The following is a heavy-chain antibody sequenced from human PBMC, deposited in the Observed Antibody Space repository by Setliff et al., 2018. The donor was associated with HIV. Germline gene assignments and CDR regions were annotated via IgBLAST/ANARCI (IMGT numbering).Heavy chain of an antibody. CDR1: GDSIRSQF. V-gene: IGHV4-4*08. CDR3: ARVGGPYYDLLTGYYGAVDY. D-gene: IGHD3-9*01. J-gene: IGHJ4*02. CDR2: IETTGTV. Sequence: PSETLSLTCNLSGDSIRSQFWTWIRQTPGKGLEWIASIETTGTVNYSPSLQSRVSISLDPSRSQFSLTLRSVTAADTAVYYCARVGGPYYDLLTGYYGAVDYWVQGTLVTVSS.